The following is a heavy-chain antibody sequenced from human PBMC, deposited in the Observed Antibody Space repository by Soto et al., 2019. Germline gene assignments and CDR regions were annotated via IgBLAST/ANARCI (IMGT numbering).Heavy chain of an antibody. CDR2: ISGGGGGT. CDR3: AKDVHYDSSGGLDY. J-gene: IGHJ4*02. V-gene: IGHV3-23*01. Sequence: GGSLRLSCTTSGFTFDNFAMSWVRQAPGRGLEWVSAISGGGGGTYYADSVKGRFIISRDNSKNTVYLQVNGLRTEDTAVYYCAKDVHYDSSGGLDYWGQGTLVTVSS. D-gene: IGHD3-22*01. CDR1: GFTFDNFA.